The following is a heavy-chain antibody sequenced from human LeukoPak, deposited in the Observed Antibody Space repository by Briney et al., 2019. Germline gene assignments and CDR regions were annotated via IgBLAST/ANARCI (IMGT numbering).Heavy chain of an antibody. D-gene: IGHD4-23*01. CDR2: INTNTGNP. Sequence: ASVKVSCKASGYTFTSYGLHWMRQAPGQGLEWMGWINTNTGNPTYAQGFTGRFVFSLDTSVSTAYLQISSLKAEDTAVYYCARTDRIERTVVTPLGYWGQGTLVTVSS. V-gene: IGHV7-4-1*02. CDR1: GYTFTSYG. J-gene: IGHJ4*02. CDR3: ARTDRIERTVVTPLGY.